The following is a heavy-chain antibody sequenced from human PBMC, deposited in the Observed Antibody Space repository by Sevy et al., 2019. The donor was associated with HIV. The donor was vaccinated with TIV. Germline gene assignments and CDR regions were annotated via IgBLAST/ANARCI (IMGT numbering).Heavy chain of an antibody. D-gene: IGHD1-1*01. CDR3: GKRRTTGRTDWFDS. CDR1: GFTFSDYG. V-gene: IGHV3-23*01. CDR2: ISNSGAGT. J-gene: IGHJ5*01. Sequence: GGSLRLSCAASGFTFSDYGMTWVRQAPGKGLECVSSISNSGAGTYYADSVKGRFIISRDNSKNTVYLQMNSLRAEDTALYYGGKRRTTGRTDWFDSWGQGTLVTVSS.